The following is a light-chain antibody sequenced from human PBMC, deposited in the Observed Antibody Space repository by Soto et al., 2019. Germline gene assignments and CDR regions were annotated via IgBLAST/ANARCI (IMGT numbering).Light chain of an antibody. CDR1: GSDVGPYDL. V-gene: IGLV2-23*03. J-gene: IGLJ2*01. Sequence: QSGLTQPASVSGSPGQSITISCTGTGSDVGPYDLVSWYQQHPSNAPKLMIYEGSKRPSGVSNRFSGSQSGNTASLTISGLQAEDEANYYCFSSAGTSTFIFGGGTKLTVL. CDR3: FSSAGTSTFI. CDR2: EGS.